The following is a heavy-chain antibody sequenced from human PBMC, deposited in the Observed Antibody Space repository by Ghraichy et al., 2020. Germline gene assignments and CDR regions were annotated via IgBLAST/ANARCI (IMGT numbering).Heavy chain of an antibody. CDR3: ASTGFRYCSSTSCYTGYYYYGMDV. V-gene: IGHV4-31*03. CDR1: GGSISSGGYY. D-gene: IGHD2-2*02. Sequence: SETLSLTCTVSGGSISSGGYYWSWIRQHPGKGLEWIGYIYYSGSTYYNPSLKSRVTISVDTSKNQFSLKLSSVTAADTAVYYCASTGFRYCSSTSCYTGYYYYGMDVWGQGTTVTVSS. J-gene: IGHJ6*02. CDR2: IYYSGST.